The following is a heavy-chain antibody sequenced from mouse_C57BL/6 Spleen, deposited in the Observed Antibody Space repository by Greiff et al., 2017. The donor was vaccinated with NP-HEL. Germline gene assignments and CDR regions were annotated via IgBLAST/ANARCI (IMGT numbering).Heavy chain of an antibody. V-gene: IGHV1-82*01. J-gene: IGHJ2*01. D-gene: IGHD1-1*01. CDR2: IYPGDGDT. Sequence: QVQLKESGPELVKPGASVKISCKASGYAFSSSWMNWVKQRPGKGLEWIGRIYPGDGDTNYNGKFKGKATLTADKSSSTAYMQLSSLTSEDSAVYFCLYYGSSYGYWGQGTTLTVSS. CDR3: LYYGSSYGY. CDR1: GYAFSSSW.